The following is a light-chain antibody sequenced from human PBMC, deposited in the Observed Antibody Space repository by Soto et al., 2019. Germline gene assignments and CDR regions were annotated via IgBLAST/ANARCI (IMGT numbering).Light chain of an antibody. CDR3: TSYASGSTPVV. CDR1: SSDIGGYDY. V-gene: IGLV2-14*01. J-gene: IGLJ2*01. CDR2: DVN. Sequence: QSALTQPASVSGSPGQSITLSCTGTSSDIGGYDYVSWYQRHPGKPPKLIIYDVNNRPSGVSNRFSGSKSGNTASLTISGLQSEDEADYYCTSYASGSTPVVFGGGTKVTVL.